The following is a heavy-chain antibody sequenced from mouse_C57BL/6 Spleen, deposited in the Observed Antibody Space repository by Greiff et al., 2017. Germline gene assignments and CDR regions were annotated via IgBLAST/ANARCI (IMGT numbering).Heavy chain of an antibody. CDR3: AKGGLGERDAMDY. V-gene: IGHV5-17*01. Sequence: EVQVVESGGGLVKPGGSLKLSCAASGFTFSDYGMHWVRQAPEKGLEWVAYISSGSSTIYYADTVKGRFTITRDKAKNTLFLQMTSLRSEDTALYYCAKGGLGERDAMDYWGQGTSVTVSS. CDR2: ISSGSSTI. CDR1: GFTFSDYG. J-gene: IGHJ4*01. D-gene: IGHD4-1*01.